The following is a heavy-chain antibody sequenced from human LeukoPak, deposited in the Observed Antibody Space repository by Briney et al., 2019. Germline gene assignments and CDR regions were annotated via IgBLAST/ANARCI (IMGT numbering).Heavy chain of an antibody. J-gene: IGHJ4*02. CDR3: ARENRGYGVY. D-gene: IGHD5-12*01. CDR1: GFTFSSYS. Sequence: GGSLRLSCAASGFTFSSYSMNWVRQAPGKGLEWVSHITASGTAMFYADSVKGRFTISRDNAKNSLYLQMNSLRDEDTAVYYCARENRGYGVYWGQGTLVTVSS. CDR2: ITASGTAM. V-gene: IGHV3-48*02.